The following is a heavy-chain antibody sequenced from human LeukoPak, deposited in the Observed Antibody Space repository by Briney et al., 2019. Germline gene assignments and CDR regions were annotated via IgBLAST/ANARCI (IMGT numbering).Heavy chain of an antibody. CDR2: IYYSGST. D-gene: IGHD3-3*01. Sequence: SETLSLTCTVSGGSISSSSYYWGWIRQPPGTGLEWIGSIYYSGSTYYNPSLKSRVTISVDTSKNQFSLKLSSVTAADTAVYYCARHRGNLAIFGVVTIDYWGQGTLVTVSS. CDR3: ARHRGNLAIFGVVTIDY. V-gene: IGHV4-39*01. CDR1: GGSISSSSYY. J-gene: IGHJ4*02.